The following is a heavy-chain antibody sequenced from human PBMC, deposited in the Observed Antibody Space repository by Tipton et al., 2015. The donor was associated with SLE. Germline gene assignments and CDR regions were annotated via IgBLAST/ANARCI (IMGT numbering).Heavy chain of an antibody. CDR2: INPSGGTT. Sequence: QLVQSGAEVKKPGASVKASCKASGYTFTSYYIQWVRQAPGQGLEWMGMINPSGGTTTYAQELQGRVIMTRDTSTSTVFMELSNLRSEDTAVYYCARSRRGSSLDYWGQGTLVTVSS. D-gene: IGHD6-6*01. CDR3: ARSRRGSSLDY. V-gene: IGHV1-46*01. J-gene: IGHJ4*02. CDR1: GYTFTSYY.